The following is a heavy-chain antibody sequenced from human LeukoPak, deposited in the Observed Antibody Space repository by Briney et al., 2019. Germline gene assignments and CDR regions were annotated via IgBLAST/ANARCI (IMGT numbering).Heavy chain of an antibody. Sequence: GGSLRHSCVASGFTFSSYGMHWLRQAPGKGLEWVAVISYDGSNKYYVDFVKGPFTISRGYFKNNLDSQMNRPRSEGNAVYLLSKNSSGYYDSSGYYYPFVMDYWGQGTLVTVSS. CDR1: GFTFSSYG. D-gene: IGHD3-22*01. CDR3: SKNSSGYYDSSGYYYPFVMDY. CDR2: ISYDGSNK. V-gene: IGHV3-30*03. J-gene: IGHJ4*02.